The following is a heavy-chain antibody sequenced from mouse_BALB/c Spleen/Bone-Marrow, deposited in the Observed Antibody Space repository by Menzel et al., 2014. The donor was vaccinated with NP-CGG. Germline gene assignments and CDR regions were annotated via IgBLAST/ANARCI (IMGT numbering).Heavy chain of an antibody. J-gene: IGHJ4*01. Sequence: VQLVESGAELVRPGTSVKVSCKASGYAFTNYLIEWVKQRPGQGLEWIGVINPGSGGTNYNEKFKAKATLTADKSSSTAYMQLSSLTSDDSAVYFCARCLTGTSAMDYWVRGTSVTVSS. CDR2: INPGSGGT. V-gene: IGHV1-54*01. CDR1: GYAFTNYL. D-gene: IGHD4-1*01. CDR3: ARCLTGTSAMDY.